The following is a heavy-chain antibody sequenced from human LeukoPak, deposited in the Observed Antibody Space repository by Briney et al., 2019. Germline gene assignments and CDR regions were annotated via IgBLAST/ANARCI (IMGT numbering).Heavy chain of an antibody. Sequence: ASVKVSCKASGYTFTSYGISWVRQAPGQGLEWMGWISAYNGNTNYAQKLQGRVTMTTDTSTSTAYTELRSLRSDDTAVYYCAGEGQVWIAVGNYYYYGMDVWGQGTTVTVSS. CDR3: AGEGQVWIAVGNYYYYGMDV. V-gene: IGHV1-18*01. J-gene: IGHJ6*02. D-gene: IGHD6-19*01. CDR1: GYTFTSYG. CDR2: ISAYNGNT.